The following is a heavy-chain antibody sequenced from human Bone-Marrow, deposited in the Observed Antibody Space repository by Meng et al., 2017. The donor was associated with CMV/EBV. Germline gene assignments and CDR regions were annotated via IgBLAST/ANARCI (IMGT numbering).Heavy chain of an antibody. D-gene: IGHD2-21*01. CDR2: IYSGGST. Sequence: ESLKISCAASGFTVSSNYMSWVRQAPGKGLEWVSVIYSGGSTYYADSVKGRFTISRDNSKNTLYLQMNSLRAEDTAVYYCARGLLAYCGGDCYWGFDYWGQGTLVTVSS. V-gene: IGHV3-53*01. CDR1: GFTVSSNY. J-gene: IGHJ4*02. CDR3: ARGLLAYCGGDCYWGFDY.